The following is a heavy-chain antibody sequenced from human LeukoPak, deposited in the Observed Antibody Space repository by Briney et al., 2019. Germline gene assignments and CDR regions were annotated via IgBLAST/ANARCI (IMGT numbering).Heavy chain of an antibody. D-gene: IGHD4-17*01. J-gene: IGHJ3*02. CDR2: ISGSGGNT. Sequence: KAGRSLRLSCAASGFTFSNYAMSWVRQAPGKGLEWVSAISGSGGNTYYADSVKGRFTISRDNSRSTLYLQMNSLRAEDTAVYYCAKAPHDYGDYLAAFDIWGQGTMVTVSS. CDR1: GFTFSNYA. V-gene: IGHV3-23*01. CDR3: AKAPHDYGDYLAAFDI.